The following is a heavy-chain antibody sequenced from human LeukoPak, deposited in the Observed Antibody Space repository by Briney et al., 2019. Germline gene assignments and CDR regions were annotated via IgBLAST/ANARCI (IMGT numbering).Heavy chain of an antibody. CDR3: ARGRWYFDL. CDR1: GGSISSSSYY. Sequence: SETLSLTCTVSGGSISSSSYYWGWIRQPPGKGLEWIVSIYYSGSTYYNPSLKSRVTISVDTSKNQFSLKLSSVTAADTAVYYCARGRWYFDLWGRGTPVTVSS. V-gene: IGHV4-39*01. D-gene: IGHD1-26*01. J-gene: IGHJ2*01. CDR2: IYYSGST.